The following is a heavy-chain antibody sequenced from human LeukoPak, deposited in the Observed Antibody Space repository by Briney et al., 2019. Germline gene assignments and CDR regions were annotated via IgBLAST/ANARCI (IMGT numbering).Heavy chain of an antibody. V-gene: IGHV7-4-1*02. Sequence: ASVKVTCKAAGGTFSSYAISWVRQAPGQGLEWMGWINTNTGNPTYAQGFTGRFVFSLDTSVSTAYLQISSLKAEDTAVYYCARAFPSMGIAGATGAAGVDYWGQGTLVSVSS. CDR2: INTNTGNP. J-gene: IGHJ4*02. CDR1: GGTFSSYA. D-gene: IGHD1-26*01. CDR3: ARAFPSMGIAGATGAAGVDY.